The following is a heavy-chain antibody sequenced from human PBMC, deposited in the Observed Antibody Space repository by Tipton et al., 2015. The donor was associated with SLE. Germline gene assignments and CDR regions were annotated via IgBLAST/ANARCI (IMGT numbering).Heavy chain of an antibody. CDR3: AKTELIGNTNS. J-gene: IGHJ4*02. CDR1: GGSISSHY. V-gene: IGHV4-59*08. Sequence: TLSLTCTVSGGSISSHYWSWIRQPPGKGLEWIGYIYYTGGTNYNLSLKSRVTISVDTSKNQFSLNLSSMTAADTAVYYCAKTELIGNTNSWGQGTLVTVSS. CDR2: IYYTGGT. D-gene: IGHD1-1*01.